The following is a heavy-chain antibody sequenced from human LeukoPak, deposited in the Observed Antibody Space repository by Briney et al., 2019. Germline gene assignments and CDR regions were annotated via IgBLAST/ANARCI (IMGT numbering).Heavy chain of an antibody. CDR3: ARVTGYMTEDYFDY. D-gene: IGHD6-13*01. V-gene: IGHV4-59*01. CDR1: GGSINSYY. Sequence: TSETLSLTCTVSGGSINSYYWSWIRQPPGKGLEWIGYIYYSGSTNYNPSLKNRVTISVDTSKNQFSLRLSSVTAADTAVYYCARVTGYMTEDYFDYWGQGTLITVSS. CDR2: IYYSGST. J-gene: IGHJ4*02.